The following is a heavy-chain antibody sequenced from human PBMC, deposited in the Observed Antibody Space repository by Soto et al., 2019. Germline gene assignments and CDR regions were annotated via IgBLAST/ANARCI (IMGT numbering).Heavy chain of an antibody. D-gene: IGHD3-10*02. J-gene: IGHJ4*02. Sequence: QVQIQQWGAGLLKPSETLSLTCTVYDGSSSGYYWSWVRQPPGKGLEWIGEINPSGSTNYNPSLKSRVTISVDTSNNQFSLNVNSVTAADTAVYYCARGRITMLHWGQGTLVTVSS. CDR3: ARGRITMLH. V-gene: IGHV4-34*01. CDR2: INPSGST. CDR1: DGSSSGYY.